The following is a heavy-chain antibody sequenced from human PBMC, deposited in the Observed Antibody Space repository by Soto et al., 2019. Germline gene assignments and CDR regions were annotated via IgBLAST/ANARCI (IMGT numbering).Heavy chain of an antibody. CDR2: ISSSGTTI. CDR1: GFSVSDYY. V-gene: IGHV3-11*01. Sequence: QVQLVESGGGLVKPGGSLRLSCVASGFSVSDYYMSWIRQAPGKGLEWVSCISSSGTTIYYADSVKGRFTISRDNAKNSLCLQMNSLRVEDTAVYFCVRDNAPFSGSHGDYWGQGALVTVCS. CDR3: VRDNAPFSGSHGDY. D-gene: IGHD1-26*01. J-gene: IGHJ4*02.